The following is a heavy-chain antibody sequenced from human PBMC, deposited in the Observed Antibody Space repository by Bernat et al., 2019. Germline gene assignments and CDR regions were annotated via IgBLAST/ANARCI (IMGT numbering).Heavy chain of an antibody. D-gene: IGHD3-16*01. CDR3: TTDLGWFDP. J-gene: IGHJ5*02. V-gene: IGHV3-15*01. CDR1: GFTFSNAW. Sequence: EVQLVESGGGLVKPGGSLRLSCAASGFTFSNAWMSWVRQAPGKGLEWVGHIKSKTDGGTTDYAAPVKGRFTISRDDSKNTLYLQMNSLKTEDTAVYYCTTDLGWFDPWGQGTLVTVSS. CDR2: IKSKTDGGTT.